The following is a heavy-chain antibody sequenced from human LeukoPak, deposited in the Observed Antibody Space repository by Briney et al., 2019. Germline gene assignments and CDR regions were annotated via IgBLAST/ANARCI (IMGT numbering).Heavy chain of an antibody. CDR2: IYYSGST. D-gene: IGHD1-26*01. V-gene: IGHV4-59*01. CDR3: ARRSVGATTKEYYFDY. Sequence: SETLSLTCTVSNDSINDSYWTWIRQPPGKGLEWIGYIYYSGSTNYNPSLKSRVTISVDTSKNQFSLKLSSVTAADAAVYYCARRSVGATTKEYYFDYWGQGTLVTVSS. J-gene: IGHJ4*02. CDR1: NDSINDSY.